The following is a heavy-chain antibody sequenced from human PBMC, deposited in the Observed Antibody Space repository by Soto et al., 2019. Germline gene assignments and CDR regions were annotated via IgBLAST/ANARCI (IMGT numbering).Heavy chain of an antibody. D-gene: IGHD2-21*01. CDR1: EFTLDTYW. CDR3: ARLSGDHSAFFSYGMDA. J-gene: IGHJ6*02. CDR2: INSDGTIS. Sequence: GGSLGLSVADSEFTLDTYWMNGVRQAPGKGPEWLSGINSDGTISSYADSVKGRFTISRDNARNTLSLQMNSLRADDTAVYYCARLSGDHSAFFSYGMDAWGQGTTVTVSS. V-gene: IGHV3-74*01.